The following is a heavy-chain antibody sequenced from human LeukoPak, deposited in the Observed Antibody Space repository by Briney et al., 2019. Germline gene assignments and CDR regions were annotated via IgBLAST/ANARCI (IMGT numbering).Heavy chain of an antibody. CDR2: MNPNSGNT. V-gene: IGHV1-8*01. CDR3: ATAMVGSVYYYYYYMDV. Sequence: ASVKVSCKASGYTFTSYDINWVRQATGQGLEWMGWMNPNSGNTGYAQKFQGRVTMTEDTSTDTAYMELSSLRSEDTAVYYCATAMVGSVYYYYYYMDVWAKGPRSPSP. J-gene: IGHJ6*03. D-gene: IGHD3-10*01. CDR1: GYTFTSYD.